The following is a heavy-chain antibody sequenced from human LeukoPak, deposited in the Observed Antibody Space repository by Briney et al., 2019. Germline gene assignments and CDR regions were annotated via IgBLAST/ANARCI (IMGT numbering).Heavy chain of an antibody. CDR3: ARGETYYYDSSGYYSGRWGYYFDY. J-gene: IGHJ4*02. Sequence: PGGSLRLSCAASGFTFSSYAMSWVRQAPGKGLEWVSAISGSGGSTYYADSVKGRFTISRDNSKNTLYLQMNSLRAEDTAVYYCARGETYYYDSSGYYSGRWGYYFDYRGQGTLVTVSS. V-gene: IGHV3-23*01. CDR1: GFTFSSYA. D-gene: IGHD3-22*01. CDR2: ISGSGGST.